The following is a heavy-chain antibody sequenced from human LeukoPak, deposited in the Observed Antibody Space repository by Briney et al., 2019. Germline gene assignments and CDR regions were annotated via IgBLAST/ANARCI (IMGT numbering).Heavy chain of an antibody. CDR2: IYSGGNT. CDR1: GFTVSSNS. D-gene: IGHD2-15*01. CDR3: ARRAGEYSHPYDY. V-gene: IGHV3-53*01. Sequence: GGSLRLSCTVSGFTVSSNSWSWVCQAPGKGLERVSFIYSGGNTHYSDSVTGRFTISRDNSKNTLYLQMNSLRAEDTAIYYCARRAGEYSHPYDYWGQGTLVTVSS. J-gene: IGHJ4*02.